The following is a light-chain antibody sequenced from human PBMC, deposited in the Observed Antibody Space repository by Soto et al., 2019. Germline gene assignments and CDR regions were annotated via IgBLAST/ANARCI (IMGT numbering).Light chain of an antibody. Sequence: AIRMTQAPSSLSASTGDRVTITCRASQGISSYLAWYQQKPGKAPKLLIYAASTLQSGVPSRFSGSGSGTDFTLTISCLQSEDFATYYCQQYYSYLPPFGGGPKADIK. V-gene: IGKV1-8*01. CDR1: QGISSY. CDR2: AAS. J-gene: IGKJ4*01. CDR3: QQYYSYLPP.